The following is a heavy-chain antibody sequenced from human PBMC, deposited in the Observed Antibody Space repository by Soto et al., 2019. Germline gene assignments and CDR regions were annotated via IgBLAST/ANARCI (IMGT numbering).Heavy chain of an antibody. CDR3: ARDGSSSGDRKFNWFDP. V-gene: IGHV3-33*01. J-gene: IGHJ5*02. CDR2: IWYDGSNK. D-gene: IGHD6-13*01. CDR1: GFTFSSYD. Sequence: QVQLVESGGGVVQPGRSLRLSCAASGFTFSSYDMHWGRQAPGKGLEWVAVIWYDGSNKYYADSVKGRFTISRDNSKNTLYLQMNSLRAEDTAVYYCARDGSSSGDRKFNWFDPWGQGTLVTVAS.